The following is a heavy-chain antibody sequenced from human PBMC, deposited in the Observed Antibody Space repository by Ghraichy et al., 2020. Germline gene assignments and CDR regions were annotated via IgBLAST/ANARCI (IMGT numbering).Heavy chain of an antibody. D-gene: IGHD2-2*01. Sequence: ASVKVSCKASGYTFTGYYMHWVRQAPGQGLEWMGWINPNSGGTNYAQKFQGRVTMTRDTSISTAYMELSRLRSDDTAVYYCARDYCSSTSCRWGYYYYYGMDVWGQGTTVTVSS. V-gene: IGHV1-2*02. CDR3: ARDYCSSTSCRWGYYYYYGMDV. CDR1: GYTFTGYY. CDR2: INPNSGGT. J-gene: IGHJ6*02.